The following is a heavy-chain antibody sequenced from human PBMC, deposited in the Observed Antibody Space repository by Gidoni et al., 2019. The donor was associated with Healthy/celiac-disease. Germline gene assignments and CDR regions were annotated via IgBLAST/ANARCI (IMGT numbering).Heavy chain of an antibody. Sequence: QVTLKESGPVLVTPTETLTLTCTVSGFSLSNARMGVSWIRQPPGKALEWLAHIFSNDEKSYSTSLKSRLTISKDTSKSQVVLTMTNMDPVDTATYYCARTRLVRGVICDFDYWGQGTLVTVSS. CDR3: ARTRLVRGVICDFDY. D-gene: IGHD3-10*01. V-gene: IGHV2-26*01. CDR1: GFSLSNARMG. J-gene: IGHJ4*02. CDR2: IFSNDEK.